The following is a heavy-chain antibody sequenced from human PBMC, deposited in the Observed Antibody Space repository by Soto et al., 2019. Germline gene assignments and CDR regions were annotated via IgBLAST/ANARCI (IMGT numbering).Heavy chain of an antibody. D-gene: IGHD3-22*01. CDR1: GGAFSTSA. Sequence: QVQLVQSGTEVKKPGSSVKVSCTTSGGAFSTSALSWVRQAPGQGLEWMGGIIPFFGKPNYAQNFQGRITITADISTTTAHLEVRSLRTADTAVYYCARWRGIVDNYYYYGMDVWGQGTTVTVSS. V-gene: IGHV1-69*06. CDR3: ARWRGIVDNYYYYGMDV. CDR2: IIPFFGKP. J-gene: IGHJ6*02.